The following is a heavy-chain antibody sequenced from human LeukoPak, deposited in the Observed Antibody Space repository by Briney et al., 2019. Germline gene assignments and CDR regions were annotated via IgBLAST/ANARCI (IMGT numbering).Heavy chain of an antibody. CDR3: ARVSDYDSSMDY. V-gene: IGHV1-2*04. D-gene: IGHD3-22*01. J-gene: IGHJ4*02. CDR2: INPNSGGT. CDR1: GYTFTGYY. Sequence: ASVKVSCKASGYTFTGYYMHWVRQAPGQGLEWMGWINPNSGGTNYAQKFQGWVTVTRDTSISTAYMELSRLRSDDTAVYYCARVSDYDSSMDYWGQGTLVTVSS.